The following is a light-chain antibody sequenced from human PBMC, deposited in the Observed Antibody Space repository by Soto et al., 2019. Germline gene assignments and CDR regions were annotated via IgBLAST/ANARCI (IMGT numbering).Light chain of an antibody. CDR2: EAS. CDR1: QDINKY. CDR3: QQSENGPLT. J-gene: IGKJ4*01. Sequence: DIQMTQSPFSLSASVGDRITITCQASQDINKYLNWYQQKLGKAPKLLIYEASNLQKGDPSRFSGSGSGTHFTLSISSLQPEDIATYYCQQSENGPLTFGGGTKVEIK. V-gene: IGKV1-33*01.